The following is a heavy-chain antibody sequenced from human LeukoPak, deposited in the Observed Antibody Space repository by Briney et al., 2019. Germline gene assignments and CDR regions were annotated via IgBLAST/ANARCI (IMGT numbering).Heavy chain of an antibody. CDR2: ISAYNGNT. D-gene: IGHD3-3*01. J-gene: IGHJ5*02. CDR3: ARVGEWLFTNWFDP. CDR1: GYTFTSYG. Sequence: ASVTVSCKASGYTFTSYGISWVRQAPGQGLEWMGWISAYNGNTNYAQKLQGRVTMTTDTSTSTAYMELRSLRSDDTAVYYCARVGEWLFTNWFDPWGQGTLVTVSS. V-gene: IGHV1-18*01.